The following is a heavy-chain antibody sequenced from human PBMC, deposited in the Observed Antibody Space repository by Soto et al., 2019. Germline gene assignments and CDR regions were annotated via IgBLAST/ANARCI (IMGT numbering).Heavy chain of an antibody. V-gene: IGHV3-15*01. Sequence: GGSLRLSCAASGFTFSNAWMSWVRQAPGKGLEWVGRIKSRTDGGTTDYAAPVKGRFTISRDDSKNTLYLQMNSLKTEDTAVYYCTTELKSSSWYDDAFDIWGQGTMVTVPS. D-gene: IGHD6-13*01. CDR3: TTELKSSSWYDDAFDI. CDR1: GFTFSNAW. J-gene: IGHJ3*02. CDR2: IKSRTDGGTT.